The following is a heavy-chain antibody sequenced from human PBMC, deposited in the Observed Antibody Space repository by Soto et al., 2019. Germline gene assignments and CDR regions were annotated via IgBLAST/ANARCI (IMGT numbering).Heavy chain of an antibody. D-gene: IGHD3-3*01. CDR1: GGSISSGGYY. J-gene: IGHJ6*02. CDR3: ARGASYYDCRVEELDTYYGMDV. V-gene: IGHV4-31*03. Sequence: PSETLSLTCTVSGGSISSGGYYWSWIRQHPGKGLEWIGYIYYSGSTYYNPSLKSRVTISVDTSKNQFSLKLSSVTAADTAVYYCARGASYYDCRVEELDTYYGMDVWGQGTTVTVSS. CDR2: IYYSGST.